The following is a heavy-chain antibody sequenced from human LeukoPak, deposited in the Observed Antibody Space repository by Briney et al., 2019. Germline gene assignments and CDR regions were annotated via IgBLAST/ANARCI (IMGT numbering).Heavy chain of an antibody. CDR1: GITFSTSD. J-gene: IGHJ6*02. CDR2: IGTAGDA. Sequence: GSLRLSCEASGITFSTSDMHWVRQAPGKGLEWVSVIGTAGDAYYADSVKGRFTISRENAKNSLYLQMNSLRAGDTAVYYCAGGSVRVGMDVWGQGTTVTVSS. D-gene: IGHD6-13*01. CDR3: AGGSVRVGMDV. V-gene: IGHV3-13*01.